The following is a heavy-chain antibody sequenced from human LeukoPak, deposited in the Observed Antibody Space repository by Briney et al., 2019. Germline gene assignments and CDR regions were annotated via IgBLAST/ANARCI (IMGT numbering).Heavy chain of an antibody. Sequence: PGESLRLFCEGSGFSFSSYWMTWVRQSPGKGPEWVANIKQDESERYTVDSVKGRFTISRDNAKNSVYLHMNSLRAEDTALYYCARLSAYYYGSFFYYYMDVWGKGTTVTVSS. CDR3: ARLSAYYYGSFFYYYMDV. CDR2: IKQDESER. CDR1: GFSFSSYW. V-gene: IGHV3-7*01. J-gene: IGHJ6*03. D-gene: IGHD3-10*01.